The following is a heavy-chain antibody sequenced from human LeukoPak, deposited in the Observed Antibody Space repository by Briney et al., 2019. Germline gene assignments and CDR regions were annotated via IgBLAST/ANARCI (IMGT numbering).Heavy chain of an antibody. D-gene: IGHD4-23*01. CDR2: ISSSSSTI. Sequence: GGSLRLSCAASGFTFSSSSMNWVRQAPGKGLEWVSYISSSSSTIHYAESVKGRFTISRDNSKNTVYLQMNRLRAEDTAVYYCARAPPVVTPYFDYWGQGTLVTVSS. CDR1: GFTFSSSS. CDR3: ARAPPVVTPYFDY. V-gene: IGHV3-48*01. J-gene: IGHJ4*02.